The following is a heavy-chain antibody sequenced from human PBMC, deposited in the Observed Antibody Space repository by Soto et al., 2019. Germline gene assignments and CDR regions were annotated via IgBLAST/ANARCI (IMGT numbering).Heavy chain of an antibody. CDR3: ARSGDNYNVLDY. V-gene: IGHV3-11*06. CDR2: SSNSGTYT. CDR1: GFKVSEYY. J-gene: IGHJ4*02. D-gene: IGHD3-10*02. Sequence: LILSCAASGFKVSEYYMSWIRHAPGKGLDWLSYSSNSGTYTRYADSVKGRFSISRDNAKNSLFLQINSLRGEDSATYYCARSGDNYNVLDYWGQGTPVTVSS.